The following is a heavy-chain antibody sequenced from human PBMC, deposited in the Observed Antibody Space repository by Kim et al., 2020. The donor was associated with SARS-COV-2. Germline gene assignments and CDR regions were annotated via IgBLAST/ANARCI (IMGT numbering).Heavy chain of an antibody. D-gene: IGHD2-15*01. CDR2: INPNSGGK. Sequence: ASVKVSCKASGYTFTGYYMHWVRQAPGQGLEWMGWINPNSGGKNYAQKFQGRVTMTRDTSISTAYMELSRLRSDDTAVYYCARGGYCSGGSCYVPYYYGMDGWGQGTTVTVSS. V-gene: IGHV1-2*02. CDR1: GYTFTGYY. CDR3: ARGGYCSGGSCYVPYYYGMDG. J-gene: IGHJ6*01.